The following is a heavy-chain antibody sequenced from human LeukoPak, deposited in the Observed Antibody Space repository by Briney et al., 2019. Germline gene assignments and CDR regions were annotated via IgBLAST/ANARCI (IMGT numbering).Heavy chain of an antibody. J-gene: IGHJ3*02. V-gene: IGHV4-34*01. CDR1: GGSFSGYY. CDR3: ASPRSGDAFDI. CDR2: INHSGST. Sequence: PSETLSLTCAVYGGSFSGYYWSWIRQPPGKGLEWIGEINHSGSTNYNPSLKSRVTISVDTSKNQFSLKLSSVTAADTAVYYCASPRSGDAFDIWGQGTMVTVSS. D-gene: IGHD2-15*01.